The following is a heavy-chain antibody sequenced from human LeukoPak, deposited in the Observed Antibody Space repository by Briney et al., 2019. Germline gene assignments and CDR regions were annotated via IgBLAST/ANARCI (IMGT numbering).Heavy chain of an antibody. D-gene: IGHD1-26*01. CDR2: ISGSGGST. J-gene: IGHJ4*02. CDR1: GFTFSSFA. CDR3: AKDKGSGTYPPY. Sequence: GGFLRLSCAASGFTFSSFALSWVRQGPGKGLEWVSGISGSGGSTYYADSVKGRFTISRDNSNNRLYLQMNSLRAEDTAVYYCAKDKGSGTYPPYWGQGTLVTVSS. V-gene: IGHV3-23*01.